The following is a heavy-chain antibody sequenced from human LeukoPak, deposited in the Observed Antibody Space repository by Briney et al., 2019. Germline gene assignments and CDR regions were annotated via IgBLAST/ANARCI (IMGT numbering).Heavy chain of an antibody. V-gene: IGHV3-23*01. CDR3: AKDALLGYYGSGSYIDP. CDR2: ISGSGGST. Sequence: PGGSLRLSCAASGFTFSSYAMSWVRQAPGKGLEWVSAISGSGGSTYYADSVKGRFTISRDNSKNTLYLQMSSLRAEDTAVYYCAKDALLGYYGSGSYIDPWGQGTLVTVSS. J-gene: IGHJ5*02. CDR1: GFTFSSYA. D-gene: IGHD3-10*01.